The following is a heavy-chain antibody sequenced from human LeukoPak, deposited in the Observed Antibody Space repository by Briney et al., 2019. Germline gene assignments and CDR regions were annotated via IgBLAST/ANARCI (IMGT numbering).Heavy chain of an antibody. CDR2: ISSSSSTI. Sequence: GGSLRLSCAASGFTFSSYSMNWVRQAPGKGLEWVSYISSSSSTIYYADSVKGRFTISRDNAKNSLYLQMNSLRAEDAAVYYCARSVHGTATGTGDDFDIWGQGTMVTVSS. D-gene: IGHD1-1*01. V-gene: IGHV3-48*01. CDR1: GFTFSSYS. CDR3: ARSVHGTATGTGDDFDI. J-gene: IGHJ3*02.